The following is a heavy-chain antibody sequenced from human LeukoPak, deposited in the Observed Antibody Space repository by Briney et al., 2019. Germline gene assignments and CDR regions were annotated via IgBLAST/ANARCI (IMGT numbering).Heavy chain of an antibody. Sequence: ASVKVSCRVSGSTLTEFSIHWVRQAPGKGLEWMGGFVPEDDETIYAQSFQGRVTMTEDTSTDTAYMELSSLRSEDTAMYYCATIAPGDLFDSWGQGTLVTVSS. V-gene: IGHV1-24*01. CDR1: GSTLTEFS. D-gene: IGHD7-27*01. CDR3: ATIAPGDLFDS. J-gene: IGHJ4*02. CDR2: FVPEDDET.